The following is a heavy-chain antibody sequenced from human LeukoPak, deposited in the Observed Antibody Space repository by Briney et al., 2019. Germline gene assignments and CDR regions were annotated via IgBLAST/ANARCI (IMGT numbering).Heavy chain of an antibody. CDR1: GFTFSSYG. CDR2: TRYDGSNK. V-gene: IGHV3-30*02. J-gene: IGHJ4*02. Sequence: GGSLRLSCAASGFTFSSYGMHWVRQAPGKELEWVAFTRYDGSNKYYADSVKGRFTISRDNSKNTLYLQMNSLRAEDTAVYYCASNYITMITKDYWGQGTLVTVSS. D-gene: IGHD3-22*01. CDR3: ASNYITMITKDY.